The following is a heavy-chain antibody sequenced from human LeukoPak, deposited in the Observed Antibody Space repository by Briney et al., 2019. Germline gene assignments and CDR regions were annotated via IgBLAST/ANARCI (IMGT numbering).Heavy chain of an antibody. Sequence: PGGSLRLSYTASGFTVSSNYMSWVRQAPGKGLEWVSVIYSGSSTTYYADSVKGRFTISRDNAKNSLYLQMNSLRAEDTAVYYCARDPPSGYGSGSYYFDYWGQGTLVTVSS. D-gene: IGHD3-10*01. V-gene: IGHV3-66*01. CDR1: GFTVSSNY. CDR3: ARDPPSGYGSGSYYFDY. CDR2: IYSGSSTT. J-gene: IGHJ4*02.